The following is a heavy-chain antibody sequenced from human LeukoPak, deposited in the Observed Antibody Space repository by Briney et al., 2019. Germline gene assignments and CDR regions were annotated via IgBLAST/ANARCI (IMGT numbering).Heavy chain of an antibody. CDR3: VRDKDGYNF. CDR1: GFTFNTYV. D-gene: IGHD5-24*01. J-gene: IGHJ4*02. CDR2: IDTDGKTT. Sequence: GGSLRLSCAASGFTFNTYVMHWVRHAPGKGLVWVARIDTDGKTTTYADSVKGRFTISRDNAKNMLYVQMNGLRAEDTAVYYCVRDKDGYNFWGQGTLVSVSS. V-gene: IGHV3-74*01.